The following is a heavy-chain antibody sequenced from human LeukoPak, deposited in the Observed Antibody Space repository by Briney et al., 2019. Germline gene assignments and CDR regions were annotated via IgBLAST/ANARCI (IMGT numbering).Heavy chain of an antibody. D-gene: IGHD2-2*02. CDR1: GGSISSGDYY. CDR3: AGLVPQLLHLDY. V-gene: IGHV4-30-4*08. J-gene: IGHJ4*02. CDR2: IYYSGST. Sequence: SQTLSLTCTVSGGSISSGDYYWSWIRQPPGKGLEWIGYIYYSGSTYYNPSLKSRVTISVDTSKNQFSLKLSSVTAADTAVYYCAGLVPQLLHLDYWGQGTLVTVSS.